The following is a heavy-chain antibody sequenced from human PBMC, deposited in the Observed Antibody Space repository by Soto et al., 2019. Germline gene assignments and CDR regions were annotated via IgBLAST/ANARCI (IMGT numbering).Heavy chain of an antibody. CDR1: GGSISSYY. D-gene: IGHD3-10*01. Sequence: TSETLSLTCTVSGGSISSYYWSWIRQPPGKGLEWIGYIYYSGSTNYNPSLKSRVTISVDTSKNQFSLKLSSVTAADTAVYYCARHRSGSYYFFEYWGQGTLVTVSS. V-gene: IGHV4-59*08. CDR2: IYYSGST. CDR3: ARHRSGSYYFFEY. J-gene: IGHJ4*02.